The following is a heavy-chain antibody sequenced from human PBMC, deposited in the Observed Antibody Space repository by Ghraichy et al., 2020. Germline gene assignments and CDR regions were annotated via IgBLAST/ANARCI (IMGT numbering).Heavy chain of an antibody. V-gene: IGHV1-69*13. Sequence: SVKVSCKASGGTFSSYAISWVRQAPGQGLEWMGGIIPIFGTANYAQKFQGRVTITADESTSTAYMELSSLRSEDTAVYYCARDNCGGDCYSDYWGQGTLVTVSS. CDR3: ARDNCGGDCYSDY. J-gene: IGHJ4*02. CDR1: GGTFSSYA. CDR2: IIPIFGTA. D-gene: IGHD2-21*02.